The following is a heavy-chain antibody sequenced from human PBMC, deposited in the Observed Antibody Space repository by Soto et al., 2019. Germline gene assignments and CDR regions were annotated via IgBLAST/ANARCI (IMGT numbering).Heavy chain of an antibody. J-gene: IGHJ4*02. CDR1: GGSFSGYY. D-gene: IGHD3-22*01. V-gene: IGHV4-34*01. Sequence: SETLSLTCAAYGGSFSGYYWSWIRQPPGKGLEWIGEINHSGSTNYNPSLKSRVTISVDTSKNQFSLKLSSVTASDTAVYYCARDGRPPLSYYDSSGYYFDYWGQGTLVTVSS. CDR2: INHSGST. CDR3: ARDGRPPLSYYDSSGYYFDY.